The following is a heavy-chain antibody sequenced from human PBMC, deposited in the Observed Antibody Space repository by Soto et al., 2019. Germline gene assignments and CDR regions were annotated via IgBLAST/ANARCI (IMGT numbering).Heavy chain of an antibody. CDR2: IYTSGST. V-gene: IGHV4-4*07. Sequence: LSRTCNVSGDSMTKYYWSWIRQPAGKGLEWIGRIYTSGSTNYNPSLKSRVTMSIDTSNNHFSLNLKSVTAADTAVYYCARTVGAAYYFDFWGQGALVTVSS. CDR3: ARTVGAAYYFDF. D-gene: IGHD1-26*01. J-gene: IGHJ4*02. CDR1: GDSMTKYY.